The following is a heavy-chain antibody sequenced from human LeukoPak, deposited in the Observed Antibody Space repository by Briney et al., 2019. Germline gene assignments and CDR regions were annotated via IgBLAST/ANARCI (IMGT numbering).Heavy chain of an antibody. CDR1: GFTFSAYA. J-gene: IGHJ4*02. D-gene: IGHD6-19*01. CDR2: LYSGGGT. V-gene: IGHV3-66*01. CDR3: ARGIAVAGSFDY. Sequence: PGGSLRLSCAASGFTFSAYALHWVRQAPGKGLEWVSVLYSGGGTYYADSVKGRFTISRDNSKNKMYLQMNSLRAEDTAVYYCARGIAVAGSFDYWGQGTLVTVSS.